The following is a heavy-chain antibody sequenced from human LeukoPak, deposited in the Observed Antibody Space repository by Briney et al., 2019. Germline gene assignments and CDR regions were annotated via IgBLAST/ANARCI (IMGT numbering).Heavy chain of an antibody. Sequence: PGGSLRLSCAASGFTFSSYGMHWVRQAPGKGLEWVAVISYDGSNKYYADSVKGRFTISRDNSKNTLYLQMNSLRAEDTAVYYCARCLGEFHFDYWGQGTLVTVSS. D-gene: IGHD3-10*01. CDR3: ARCLGEFHFDY. V-gene: IGHV3-30*03. J-gene: IGHJ4*02. CDR1: GFTFSSYG. CDR2: ISYDGSNK.